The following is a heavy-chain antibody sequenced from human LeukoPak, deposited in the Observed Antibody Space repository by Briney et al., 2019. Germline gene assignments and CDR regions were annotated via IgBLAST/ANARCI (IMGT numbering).Heavy chain of an antibody. CDR3: ARERGYSYGWYYFDY. Sequence: ASVKVSCKASGGTFSSYAISWVRQAPGQGLEWMGVIIPIFGTANYAQKFQGRVTITTDESTSTAYMELSSLRSEDTAVYYCARERGYSYGWYYFDYWGQGTLVTVSS. V-gene: IGHV1-69*05. CDR1: GGTFSSYA. J-gene: IGHJ4*02. CDR2: IIPIFGTA. D-gene: IGHD5-18*01.